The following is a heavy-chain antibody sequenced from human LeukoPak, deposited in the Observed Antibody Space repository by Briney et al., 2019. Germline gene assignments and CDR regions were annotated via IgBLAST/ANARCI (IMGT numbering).Heavy chain of an antibody. J-gene: IGHJ4*02. D-gene: IGHD1-1*01. CDR2: IRQDGSEK. Sequence: GGSLRLSCAASGFTFSSYWMSWVRQPPGKGLEWVATIRQDGSEKHYVDSVKGRLTISRDNSKNTLYLQMNSLRAEDTAVYYCARDPANTTGTTDHFDYWGQGTLVTVSS. CDR1: GFTFSSYW. CDR3: ARDPANTTGTTDHFDY. V-gene: IGHV3-7*01.